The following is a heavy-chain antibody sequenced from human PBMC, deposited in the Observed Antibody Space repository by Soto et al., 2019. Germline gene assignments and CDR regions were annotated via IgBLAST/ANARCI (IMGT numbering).Heavy chain of an antibody. J-gene: IGHJ6*02. Sequence: ASVKVSCKASGYTFTSYGISWVRQAPGQGLEWMGWISAYNGNTNYAQKLQGRVTMTTDTSTSTAYMGLRGLRSDGTAVYYCARGGSLTVTLLLYYGMDVWGQGTTVTVSS. D-gene: IGHD4-17*01. CDR3: ARGGSLTVTLLLYYGMDV. CDR1: GYTFTSYG. CDR2: ISAYNGNT. V-gene: IGHV1-18*01.